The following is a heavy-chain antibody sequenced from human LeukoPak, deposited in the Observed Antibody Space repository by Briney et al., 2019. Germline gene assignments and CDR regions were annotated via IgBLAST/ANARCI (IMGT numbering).Heavy chain of an antibody. CDR3: ATDIMVRGVRNVGAFDI. CDR1: GYTLTELS. J-gene: IGHJ3*02. V-gene: IGHV1-24*01. Sequence: ASVKVSCKVSGYTLTELSMHWVRQAPGKGLEWMGGFDPEDGETIYAQKFQGRVTMTEDTSTDTAYMELSSLRSEDTAVYYCATDIMVRGVRNVGAFDIWGQGTMVTVSS. D-gene: IGHD3-10*01. CDR2: FDPEDGET.